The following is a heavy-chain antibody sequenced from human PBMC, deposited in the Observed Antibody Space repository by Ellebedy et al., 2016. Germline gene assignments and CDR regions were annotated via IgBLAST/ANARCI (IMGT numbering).Heavy chain of an antibody. CDR2: IKQDGTET. J-gene: IGHJ4*02. V-gene: IGHV3-7*01. D-gene: IGHD2-15*01. CDR3: ARERIHTYYFDY. CDR1: GFTFSSCW. Sequence: GGSLRLXCAASGFTFSSCWMSWVRQAPGKGLEWVANIKQDGTETYFVDSVKGRFTLSRDNAKNSLYLQMNSLRAEDTAVYYCARERIHTYYFDYWGQGTLVTVSS.